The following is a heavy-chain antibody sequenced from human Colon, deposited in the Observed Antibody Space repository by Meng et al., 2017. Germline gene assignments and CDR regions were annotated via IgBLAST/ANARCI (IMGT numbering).Heavy chain of an antibody. Sequence: QPQLQESGPGLVKPSEALSLTCSVSGGSISTSGYYWGWIRPPPGKGLEWIGSIGHSGITYYTPSLKSRVTVSIDTSKSQFSLKLTSVTAADTAVYYCVRSSGWVRTGFDPWGQGTLVTVSS. J-gene: IGHJ5*02. CDR1: GGSISTSGYY. D-gene: IGHD6-19*01. CDR3: VRSSGWVRTGFDP. V-gene: IGHV4-39*01. CDR2: IGHSGIT.